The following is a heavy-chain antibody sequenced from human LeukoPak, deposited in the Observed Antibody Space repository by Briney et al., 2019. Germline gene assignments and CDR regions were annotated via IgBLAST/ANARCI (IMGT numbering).Heavy chain of an antibody. D-gene: IGHD3-10*01. Sequence: GGSLRLSCAASGFTFSDYSMKWIRQAPGKGLEWVSSISSSSTYIYYADSVKGRFTISRDNAFNSLYLQMNSLRVEDTAVYYCVRERFHGSGAPKFDFWGQGTLLTVSS. CDR3: VRERFHGSGAPKFDF. J-gene: IGHJ4*02. CDR1: GFTFSDYS. V-gene: IGHV3-21*01. CDR2: ISSSSTYI.